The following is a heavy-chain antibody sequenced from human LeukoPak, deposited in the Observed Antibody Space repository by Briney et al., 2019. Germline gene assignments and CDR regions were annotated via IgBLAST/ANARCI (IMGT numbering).Heavy chain of an antibody. CDR2: IRQDGGEE. CDR1: GFTFSNYW. CDR3: ARWEGNGYYCYD. J-gene: IGHJ4*02. V-gene: IGHV3-7*01. Sequence: GGSLRLSCTASGFTFSNYWMSWIRQAPGKGLEWVANIRQDGGEEYHVDSVKGRFTISRDNAKNSLYLQMNSLRAEDMAVYYCARWEGNGYYCYDRGQGALVTVSS. D-gene: IGHD3-22*01.